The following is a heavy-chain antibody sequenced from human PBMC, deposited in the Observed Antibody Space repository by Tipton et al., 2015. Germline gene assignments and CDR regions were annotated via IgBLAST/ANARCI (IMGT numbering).Heavy chain of an antibody. V-gene: IGHV4-38-2*01. Sequence: TLSLTCDVSGYSISSGYYWSWIRQPPGKGLEWIGSFFHSGNTFHNPSLRSRVIISVDTSKNQFSLKLTSVTAADTAVYYCACQDYDSLTRDYQTVDYWGQGTLVTVSS. CDR2: FFHSGNT. J-gene: IGHJ4*02. CDR3: ACQDYDSLTRDYQTVDY. D-gene: IGHD3-9*01. CDR1: GYSISSGYY.